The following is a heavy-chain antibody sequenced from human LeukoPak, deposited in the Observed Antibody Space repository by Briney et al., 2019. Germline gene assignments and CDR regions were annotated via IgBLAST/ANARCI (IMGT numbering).Heavy chain of an antibody. V-gene: IGHV4-31*03. Sequence: PSETLSLTCTVSXGSISSGGYYWSWIRQHPGKGLEWIGYIYYSGSTYYNPSLKSRVTISVDTSKNQFSLKLSSVTAADTAVYYCARARFRELSKPYFDYWGQGTLVTVSS. CDR3: ARARFRELSKPYFDY. D-gene: IGHD3-10*01. CDR2: IYYSGST. CDR1: XGSISSGGYY. J-gene: IGHJ4*02.